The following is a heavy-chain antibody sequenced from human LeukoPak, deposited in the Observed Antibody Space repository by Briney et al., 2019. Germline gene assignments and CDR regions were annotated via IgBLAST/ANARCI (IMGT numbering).Heavy chain of an antibody. J-gene: IGHJ3*02. CDR3: AKYGEPYYYGSGSYYNDAFDI. V-gene: IGHV3-23*01. CDR2: ISGSGGST. D-gene: IGHD3-10*01. Sequence: GGSLRLSCAASGSTFSSYAMSWVRQAPGKGLEWVSAISGSGGSTYYADSVKGRFTISRDNSKNTLYLQMNSLRAEDTAVYYCAKYGEPYYYGSGSYYNDAFDIWGQGTMVTVSS. CDR1: GSTFSSYA.